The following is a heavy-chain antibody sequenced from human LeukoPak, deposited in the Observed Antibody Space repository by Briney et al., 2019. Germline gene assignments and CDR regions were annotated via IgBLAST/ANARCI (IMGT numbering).Heavy chain of an antibody. V-gene: IGHV4-61*09. CDR3: ARVPRACSSTSCYNWFDP. CDR2: IYTSGST. Sequence: PSETLSLTCTVSGGSISSGNYFWRWIRRPAGKKLEYIGHIYTSGSTDYNPSLKSRVTISADTSKNQFSLKLSSVTAADTAVYYCARVPRACSSTSCYNWFDPWGQGTLVTVSS. CDR1: GGSISSGNYF. D-gene: IGHD2-2*01. J-gene: IGHJ5*02.